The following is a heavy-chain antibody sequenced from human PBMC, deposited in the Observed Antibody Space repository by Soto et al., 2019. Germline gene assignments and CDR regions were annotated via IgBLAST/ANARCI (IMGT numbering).Heavy chain of an antibody. CDR3: ARTSGYYFYDY. J-gene: IGHJ4*02. CDR2: INAGNGNT. D-gene: IGHD3-3*01. V-gene: IGHV1-3*01. Sequence: ASVKVSSKASGYAFTSYAMHWVRKAPGQRLEWMGWINAGNGNTKYSQKFQGRVTITRDTSASTAYMELSSLRSEDTAVYYCARTSGYYFYDYWGQGTLVTVSS. CDR1: GYAFTSYA.